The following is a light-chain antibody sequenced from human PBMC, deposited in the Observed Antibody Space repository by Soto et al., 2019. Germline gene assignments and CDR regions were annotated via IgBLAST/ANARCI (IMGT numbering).Light chain of an antibody. Sequence: QSVVTQLPSASGTPGQRVTISCFGSSSNIGSNPVNWYQQLPGTAPKLLIYSNDQRPSGVPDRFSGSKSGTSASLAISGLQSDDDADYYCAAWDDSLNGLFVFGTGTKLTVL. CDR3: AAWDDSLNGLFV. V-gene: IGLV1-44*01. CDR1: SSNIGSNP. J-gene: IGLJ1*01. CDR2: SND.